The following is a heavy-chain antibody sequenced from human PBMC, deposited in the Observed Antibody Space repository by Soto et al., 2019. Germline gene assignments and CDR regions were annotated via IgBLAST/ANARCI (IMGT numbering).Heavy chain of an antibody. D-gene: IGHD3-3*01. CDR3: AMDRGREVWSGYSDAVEI. J-gene: IGHJ3*02. CDR2: IIPILDTV. V-gene: IGHV1-69*01. Sequence: QVQLVQSGAEVKMPGSSVKVSCKASGGTFSSSAIRWVRQAPGQGLEWMGGIIPILDTVNFAQKFQDRVTITADESTSTAYMELSSLRSEDTAVYYCAMDRGREVWSGYSDAVEIWGQGTVVTVSS. CDR1: GGTFSSSA.